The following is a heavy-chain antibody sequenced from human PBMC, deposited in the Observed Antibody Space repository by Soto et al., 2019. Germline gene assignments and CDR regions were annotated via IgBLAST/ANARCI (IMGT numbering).Heavy chain of an antibody. CDR3: ARSPSSGWYYFDY. V-gene: IGHV3-74*01. J-gene: IGHJ4*02. CDR1: EFTFSNYW. Sequence: GGSLRLSCAASEFTFSNYWMYWVRQAPGKGLVWVSRINSDGGTTSYADSVKGRFTISRDNAKNTLYLQMNSLRVEDTAAYYCARSPSSGWYYFDYWGQGTLVTVSS. D-gene: IGHD6-19*01. CDR2: INSDGGTT.